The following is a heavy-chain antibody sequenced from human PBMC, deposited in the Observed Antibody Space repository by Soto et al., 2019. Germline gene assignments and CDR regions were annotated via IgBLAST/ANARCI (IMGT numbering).Heavy chain of an antibody. Sequence: GASVKVSCKASGYTFSSCGISWVRQAPGQGLEWMGWISAYNGNTNYAQKLQGRVTMTTDTSTSTAYMELRSLRSDDTAVYYCARDAAAMVFYQIDYWGPGTLVTVFS. D-gene: IGHD5-18*01. CDR3: ARDAAAMVFYQIDY. J-gene: IGHJ4*02. CDR2: ISAYNGNT. V-gene: IGHV1-18*04. CDR1: GYTFSSCG.